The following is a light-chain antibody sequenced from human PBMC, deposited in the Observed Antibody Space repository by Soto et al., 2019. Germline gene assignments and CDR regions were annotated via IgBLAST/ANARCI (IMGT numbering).Light chain of an antibody. V-gene: IGKV3-15*01. Sequence: EIVMTQSPATLSVSPGERATLSCRASQSVSSNLACYQQKPGQAPRLLIYGASTRATRIPARFSGSGSGTEFTLTISSLQSEDFAVYYCQQYNNWPQVTFGGGTKVELK. CDR1: QSVSSN. CDR3: QQYNNWPQVT. CDR2: GAS. J-gene: IGKJ4*01.